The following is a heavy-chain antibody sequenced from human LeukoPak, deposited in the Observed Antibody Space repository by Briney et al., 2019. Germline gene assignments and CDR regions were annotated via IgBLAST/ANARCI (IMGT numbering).Heavy chain of an antibody. CDR2: TIPLFGTA. Sequence: ASVKVSGKASGGSFSNFTITWVRQAPGQGLEWMGGTIPLFGTANYAQEFQGRVTITTDESTNTAYMELSSLRSEDTAVYYCARDLLWFGEPSNWFDPWGQGTLVTVSS. CDR1: GGSFSNFT. V-gene: IGHV1-69*05. D-gene: IGHD3-10*01. CDR3: ARDLLWFGEPSNWFDP. J-gene: IGHJ5*02.